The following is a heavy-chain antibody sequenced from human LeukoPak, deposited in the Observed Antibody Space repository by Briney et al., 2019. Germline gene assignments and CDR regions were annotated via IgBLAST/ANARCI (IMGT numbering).Heavy chain of an antibody. CDR1: GFTLSSYG. V-gene: IGHV3-30*03. Sequence: GGSLRLSCAASGFTLSSYGMHWVRQAPGKGLEWVAVISYDGSNKYYADSVKDRFTISRDNSKNTVYLQMNSLRAEDTAVYYCARDKSLVVVAATEYFQHWGQGTLVTVSS. CDR3: ARDKSLVVVAATEYFQH. J-gene: IGHJ1*01. CDR2: ISYDGSNK. D-gene: IGHD2-15*01.